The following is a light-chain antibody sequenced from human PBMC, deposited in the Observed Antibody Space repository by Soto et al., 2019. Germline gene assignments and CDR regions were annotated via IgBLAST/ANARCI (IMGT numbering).Light chain of an antibody. CDR1: NSDVGGYHY. V-gene: IGLV2-14*03. J-gene: IGLJ2*01. Sequence: QSALTQPASVSGSPGQSITISCTGTNSDVGGYHYVSWYQQHPGKAPKLMIYDVSSRPSGVSNRFSGSKSGNTASLTLSGLQAEDEADYYCSSYSSSSTLVFGGGTKLTVL. CDR3: SSYSSSSTLV. CDR2: DVS.